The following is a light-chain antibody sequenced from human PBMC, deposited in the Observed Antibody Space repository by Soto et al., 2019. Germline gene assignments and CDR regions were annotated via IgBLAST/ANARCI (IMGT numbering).Light chain of an antibody. J-gene: IGLJ1*01. CDR3: SSYTSSSTLV. CDR2: EVS. CDR1: SSDVGGYNY. Sequence: QSALTQPASVSGSPGQSITISCTGTSSDVGGYNYVSWYQQHPGKAPKLMIYEVSNRPSGVSNRFSGSKSANTASLTISGLPAEDEADYYCSSYTSSSTLVFGTGTKLTVL. V-gene: IGLV2-14*01.